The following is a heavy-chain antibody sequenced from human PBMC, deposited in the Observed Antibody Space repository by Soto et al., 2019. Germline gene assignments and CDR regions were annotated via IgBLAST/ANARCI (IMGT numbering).Heavy chain of an antibody. CDR3: AKTPRGGASGDWYFDL. J-gene: IGHJ2*01. V-gene: IGHV3-23*05. D-gene: IGHD3-10*01. Sequence: EVQLLESGGGLVQPGGSLRLSCAASGFTFSSYAMSWVRQAPGKGLEWVLGIKSSGSPTDYPESVKGRFTISRDNLMNTLFLDMNGLRAEDTAIYYCAKTPRGGASGDWYFDLWGRGTLVTVSS. CDR1: GFTFSSYA. CDR2: IKSSGSPT.